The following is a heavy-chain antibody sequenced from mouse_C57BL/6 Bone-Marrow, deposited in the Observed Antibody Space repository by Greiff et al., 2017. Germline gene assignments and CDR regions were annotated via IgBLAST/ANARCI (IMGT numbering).Heavy chain of an antibody. CDR3: VTFLNREPGAY. Sequence: QVQLQQPGAELVKPGASVKMSCKASGYTFTSYWMHWVKQSPGQGLEWIGRIHPSYSDASYNQKFKGKATLTVDKSSSTAYMHLSSLTSEDLAVHHCVTFLNREPGAYWGQGTMVTVSA. CDR1: GYTFTSYW. V-gene: IGHV1-74*01. J-gene: IGHJ3*01. CDR2: IHPSYSDA.